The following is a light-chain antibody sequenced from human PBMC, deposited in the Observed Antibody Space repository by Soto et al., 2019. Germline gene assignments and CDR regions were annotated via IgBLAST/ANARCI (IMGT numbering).Light chain of an antibody. CDR2: GAF. J-gene: IGKJ5*01. CDR1: QSVSSY. V-gene: IGKV3-20*01. CDR3: QQYGSLIT. Sequence: EIVLTQSPGTLSLSPGERATLSCRASQSVSSYLAWYQQKPGQAPRLLIYGAFSRATDIPDRFSGSGSGTDFTLTINRLEPEDSAVYYCQQYGSLITFGQGTRLEIK.